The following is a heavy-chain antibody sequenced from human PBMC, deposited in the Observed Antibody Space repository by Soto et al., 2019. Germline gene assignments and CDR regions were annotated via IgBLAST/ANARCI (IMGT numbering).Heavy chain of an antibody. J-gene: IGHJ4*02. CDR2: ISTSGSTI. CDR3: ARELAAAGSFDY. D-gene: IGHD6-13*01. V-gene: IGHV3-48*03. CDR1: GFTFSRYE. Sequence: RRLSCAASGFTFSRYEMNWVRQAPGKGLEWISYISTSGSTIYYADSVKGRFTISRDNAKNSLYLQMNSLRAEDTAVYYCARELAAAGSFDYWGQGTLVTFSS.